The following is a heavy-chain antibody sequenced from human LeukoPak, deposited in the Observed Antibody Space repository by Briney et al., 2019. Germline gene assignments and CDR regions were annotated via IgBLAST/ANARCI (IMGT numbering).Heavy chain of an antibody. Sequence: SKTLSLTCTVSGGSISSGGYYWSWIRQHPGKGLEWIGYIYYSGSTYYNPSLKSRVIISVDTSKNQFSLKLSSVTAADTAVYYCARQGSGGRSFDVWGQGTMVTVSS. CDR2: IYYSGST. CDR1: GGSISSGGYY. V-gene: IGHV4-31*03. CDR3: ARQGSGGRSFDV. D-gene: IGHD1-26*01. J-gene: IGHJ3*01.